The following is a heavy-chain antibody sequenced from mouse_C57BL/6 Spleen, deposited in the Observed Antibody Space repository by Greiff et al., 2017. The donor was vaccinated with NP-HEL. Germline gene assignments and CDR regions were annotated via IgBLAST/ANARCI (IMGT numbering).Heavy chain of an antibody. D-gene: IGHD2-3*01. CDR3: ARYDGYEYYFDY. V-gene: IGHV5-6*01. CDR1: GFTFSSYG. J-gene: IGHJ2*01. Sequence: VQVVESGGDLVKPGGSLKLSCAASGFTFSSYGMSWVRQTPDQRLEWVATISSGGSYTYYPDSVKGRFTISRDNAKNTLYLQMSSLKSEDTAMYYCARYDGYEYYFDYWGQGTTLTVSS. CDR2: ISSGGSYT.